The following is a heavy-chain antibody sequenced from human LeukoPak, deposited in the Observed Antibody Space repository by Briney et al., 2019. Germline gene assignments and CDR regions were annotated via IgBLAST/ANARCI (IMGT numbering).Heavy chain of an antibody. Sequence: SVKVSCKASGGTFSSYAISWVRQAPGQGLEWMGGIIPIFGTANYAQKFQGRVTITADESTSTAYMELSSLRSEDTAVYYCASEGCSSSSRAFDIWGQGTMVTVSS. V-gene: IGHV1-69*13. D-gene: IGHD6-13*01. J-gene: IGHJ3*02. CDR1: GGTFSSYA. CDR2: IIPIFGTA. CDR3: ASEGCSSSSRAFDI.